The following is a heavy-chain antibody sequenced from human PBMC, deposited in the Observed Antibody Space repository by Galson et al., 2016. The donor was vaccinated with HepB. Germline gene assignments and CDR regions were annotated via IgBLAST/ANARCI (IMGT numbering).Heavy chain of an antibody. CDR2: TSYDGNYK. CDR3: ARSRIPGYCAAAVCHSFDY. Sequence: SLRLCCAASGFTLRSYAMHWVRQAPGKGLEWVAITSYDGNYKYYADSVKGRFTISRDNSKNTLYLQLNSLRTGDTAVYYCARSRIPGYCAAAVCHSFDYWGQGTLVTVSS. CDR1: GFTLRSYA. J-gene: IGHJ4*02. V-gene: IGHV3-30*03. D-gene: IGHD2-8*02.